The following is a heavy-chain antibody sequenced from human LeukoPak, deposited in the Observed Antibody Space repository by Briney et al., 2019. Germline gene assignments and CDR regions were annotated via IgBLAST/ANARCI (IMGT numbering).Heavy chain of an antibody. CDR3: ARGGYTGYDGLDPNY. J-gene: IGHJ4*02. Sequence: ASGKVSCKASGDTFTSYYIHWVRQAPGQGLEWIRWINSNSGGTNYAQRFQGRVTITRDTSVKTACMDLGRLTSDDTAGYYCARGGYTGYDGLDPNYWGQGTLVTVSS. CDR2: INSNSGGT. D-gene: IGHD5-12*01. V-gene: IGHV1-2*02. CDR1: GDTFTSYY.